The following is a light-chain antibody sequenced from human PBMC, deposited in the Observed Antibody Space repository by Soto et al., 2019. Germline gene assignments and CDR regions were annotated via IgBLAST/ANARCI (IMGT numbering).Light chain of an antibody. V-gene: IGKV3D-15*01. J-gene: IGKJ2*01. CDR1: QSVSSN. CDR2: GAS. Sequence: EIVMTQSPATLSVPPGERVTLSCRASQSVSSNLAWYQQKPGQAPRLLIYGASTRATGIPARFSGSGSGREFTLTISSLQSEDFAVYYCQQYNNWPWYTFGQGTKLEIK. CDR3: QQYNNWPWYT.